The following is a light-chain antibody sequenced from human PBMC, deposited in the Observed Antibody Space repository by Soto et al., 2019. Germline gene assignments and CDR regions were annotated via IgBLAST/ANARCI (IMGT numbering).Light chain of an antibody. CDR1: QSVSSY. V-gene: IGKV3-11*01. J-gene: IGKJ4*01. Sequence: EIVLTQSPATLSLSPGERATLSCRASQSVSSYLAWYQQKPGQAPRLLIYDASSRATGIPARFSGSGSGTDFTLTISSLEPEDFAVYYCQQRSEWPLTFGGGTKVEI. CDR3: QQRSEWPLT. CDR2: DAS.